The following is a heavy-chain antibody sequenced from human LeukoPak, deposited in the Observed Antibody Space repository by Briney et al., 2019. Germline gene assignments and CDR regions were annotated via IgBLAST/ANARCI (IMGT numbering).Heavy chain of an antibody. CDR2: ISYDGSNK. Sequence: GRSLRLSCAASGFTFSSSAMHWVCQAPGTGLGWVAVISYDGSNKYSADSVKGRFTISRDNSKNTLYLQINSLRADDSAVYYCERDGITMVRGVIKYGRDGWGKGTTVTVYS. CDR1: GFTFSSSA. V-gene: IGHV3-30*04. J-gene: IGHJ6*04. CDR3: ERDGITMVRGVIKYGRDG. D-gene: IGHD3-10*01.